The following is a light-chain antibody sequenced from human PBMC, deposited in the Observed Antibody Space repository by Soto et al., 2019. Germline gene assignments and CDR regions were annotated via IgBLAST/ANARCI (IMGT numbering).Light chain of an antibody. CDR1: QSVSSN. Sequence: EIVMTQSPATLSVSPGERATLSCRASQSVSSNLAWYQQKPGLAPRLLIYGASTRATGIPARFSGSGSGTELTLTISSLQSEDFAVYYCQQYNNWPRTLGQGTKVEIK. CDR3: QQYNNWPRT. V-gene: IGKV3-15*01. CDR2: GAS. J-gene: IGKJ1*01.